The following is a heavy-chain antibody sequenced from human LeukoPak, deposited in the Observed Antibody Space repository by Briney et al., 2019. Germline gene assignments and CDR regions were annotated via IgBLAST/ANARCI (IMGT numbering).Heavy chain of an antibody. D-gene: IGHD5-18*01. CDR1: EINVTTNY. V-gene: IGHV3-53*01. Sequence: GGSLRLSCAASEINVTTNYMTWIRQAPGKGLEWVSLIYGDNAAYYAESVRGRFIISRDNSKNTVYLQMNTLRAEDTAVYYCAKDSGYSFGFDYWGQGTLVTVSS. CDR2: IYGDNAA. J-gene: IGHJ4*02. CDR3: AKDSGYSFGFDY.